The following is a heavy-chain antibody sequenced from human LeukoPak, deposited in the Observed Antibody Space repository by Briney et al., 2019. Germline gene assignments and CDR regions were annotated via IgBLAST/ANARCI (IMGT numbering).Heavy chain of an antibody. CDR1: GYTFRNYG. Sequence: WASVKVSCKASGYTFRNYGISWVRQAPGQGLEWMGWISAYNGNTNYAQKLQGRVTMTTDTSTSTAYMELRSLGSDDTAVYYCARDQGDYDFWSGYLFDYWGQGTLVTVSS. CDR3: ARDQGDYDFWSGYLFDY. J-gene: IGHJ4*02. V-gene: IGHV1-18*01. CDR2: ISAYNGNT. D-gene: IGHD3-3*01.